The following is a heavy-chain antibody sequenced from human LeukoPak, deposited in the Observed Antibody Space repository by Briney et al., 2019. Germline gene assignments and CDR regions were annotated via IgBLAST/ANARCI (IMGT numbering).Heavy chain of an antibody. Sequence: ASVKVSCKASGYTFTSYYMHWVQQAPGQGLEWMGWINPNSGGTNYAQKFQGRVTMTRDTSISTAYMELSRLRSDDTAVYYCARERTLTSCYDYWGQGTLVTVSS. CDR3: ARERTLTSCYDY. D-gene: IGHD2-15*01. CDR2: INPNSGGT. J-gene: IGHJ4*02. V-gene: IGHV1-2*02. CDR1: GYTFTSYY.